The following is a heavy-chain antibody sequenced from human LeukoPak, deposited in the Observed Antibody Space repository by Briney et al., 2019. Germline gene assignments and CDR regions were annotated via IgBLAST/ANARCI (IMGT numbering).Heavy chain of an antibody. CDR2: IYAGGST. CDR1: GGSLSSGSDY. Sequence: PSQTLSLTCTVSGGSLSSGSDYWSCIQQSAGKGLECIGRIYAGGSTNYNPSLKSRVTISVDTSKNQFSLRLSSVTAADTAVYYCARSGYSNFDYWGQGTLVTVSS. CDR3: ARSGYSNFDY. D-gene: IGHD3-3*01. J-gene: IGHJ4*02. V-gene: IGHV4-61*02.